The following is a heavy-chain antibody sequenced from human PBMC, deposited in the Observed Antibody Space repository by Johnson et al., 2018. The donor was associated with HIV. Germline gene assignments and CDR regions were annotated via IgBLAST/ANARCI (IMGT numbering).Heavy chain of an antibody. V-gene: IGHV3-66*01. CDR1: GFSVISNY. CDR2: IYGGGTT. D-gene: IGHD5-24*01. CDR3: AKDWDRWLQPPGDAFDI. Sequence: VQLVESGGGLVQPGGSLRLSCAASGFSVISNYMNWVRQAPGKGLEWVSIIYGGGTTNYAESVKGRFTISRDSSDNTLYLQMNSLRAEDTAVYYCAKDWDRWLQPPGDAFDIWGKGTMVTVSS. J-gene: IGHJ3*02.